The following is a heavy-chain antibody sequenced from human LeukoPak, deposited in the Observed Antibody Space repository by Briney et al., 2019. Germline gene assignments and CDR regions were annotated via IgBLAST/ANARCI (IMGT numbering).Heavy chain of an antibody. CDR3: ARVVQLWLLDEKDY. CDR2: ISGSGGST. V-gene: IGHV3-23*01. Sequence: GGSLRLSCAASGFTFSSYAMSWVRQAPGKGLEWVSAISGSGGSTYYADSVKGRFTISRDNSKNTLYLQMNSLRAEDTAVYYCARVVQLWLLDEKDYWGQGTLVTVSS. CDR1: GFTFSSYA. D-gene: IGHD5-18*01. J-gene: IGHJ4*02.